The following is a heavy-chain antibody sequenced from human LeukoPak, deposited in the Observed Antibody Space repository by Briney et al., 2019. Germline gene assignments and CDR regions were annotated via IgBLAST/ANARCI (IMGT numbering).Heavy chain of an antibody. Sequence: ASVKVSCKAFGYTFTSYDINWVRQATGQGLEWMGWMNPNSGNTGYAQKFQGRVTITRNTSISTAYMELGSLRSEDTAVYYCARALAAAGIADWFDPWGQGTLVTVSS. CDR1: GYTFTSYD. V-gene: IGHV1-8*03. J-gene: IGHJ5*02. CDR3: ARALAAAGIADWFDP. D-gene: IGHD6-13*01. CDR2: MNPNSGNT.